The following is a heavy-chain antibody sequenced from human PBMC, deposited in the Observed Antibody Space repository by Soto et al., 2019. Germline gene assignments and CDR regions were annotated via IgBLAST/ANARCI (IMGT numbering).Heavy chain of an antibody. Sequence: QVQLVESGGGVVQPGRSLRLSCAASGFTFSSYAMHWVRQAPGKGLEWVAFISYDGSNKCYADSVKGRFTISRDNSKNTLYLQMNSLRAEDTAVYYCAREGDYDGGSSFDSLGQGTLVTVSS. V-gene: IGHV3-30-3*01. D-gene: IGHD4-17*01. CDR1: GFTFSSYA. J-gene: IGHJ4*02. CDR2: ISYDGSNK. CDR3: AREGDYDGGSSFDS.